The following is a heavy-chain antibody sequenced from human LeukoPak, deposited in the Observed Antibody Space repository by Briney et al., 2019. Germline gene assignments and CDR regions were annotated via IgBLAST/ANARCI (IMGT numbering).Heavy chain of an antibody. Sequence: GSLRLSCASSGFTFSSYWMTWLRQAPGKGLEWLNQIKHDGSETYYVDSVKGRFTISRDNAKNSLYLQMNNLRAEDAAVYYCARDSGLRAVDYWGQGTLVTVSS. J-gene: IGHJ4*02. CDR3: ARDSGLRAVDY. D-gene: IGHD5-12*01. CDR1: GFTFSSYW. V-gene: IGHV3-7*01. CDR2: IKHDGSET.